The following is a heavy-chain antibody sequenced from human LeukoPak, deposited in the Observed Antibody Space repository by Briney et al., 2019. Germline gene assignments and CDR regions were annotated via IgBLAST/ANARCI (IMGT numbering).Heavy chain of an antibody. V-gene: IGHV4-61*01. Sequence: PSETLSLTCTVSGGSISISTHYWSWIRQPPGKGLEWIGYIYYSGSTNYNPSLKSRVTISVDTSKNQFSLKLSSVTAADTAVYYCARPVAYYDSSGYFLVGAFDIWGQGTMVTVSS. CDR2: IYYSGST. CDR3: ARPVAYYDSSGYFLVGAFDI. J-gene: IGHJ3*02. D-gene: IGHD3-22*01. CDR1: GGSISISTHY.